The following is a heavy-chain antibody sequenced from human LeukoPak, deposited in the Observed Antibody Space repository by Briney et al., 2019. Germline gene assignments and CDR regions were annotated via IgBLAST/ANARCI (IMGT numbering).Heavy chain of an antibody. CDR1: GGSISSYY. CDR3: ARAPSGATLPPYYYYYMDV. D-gene: IGHD1-26*01. V-gene: IGHV4-59*01. Sequence: SETLSPTCTVSGGSISSYYWSWIRQPPGKGLEWIGYIYYSGSTNYNPSLKSRVTISVDTSKNQFSLKLSSVTAADTAVYYCARAPSGATLPPYYYYYMDVWGKGTTVTVSS. CDR2: IYYSGST. J-gene: IGHJ6*03.